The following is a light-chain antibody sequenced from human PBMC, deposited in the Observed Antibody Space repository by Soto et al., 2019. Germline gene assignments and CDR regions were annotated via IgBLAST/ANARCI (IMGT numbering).Light chain of an antibody. J-gene: IGKJ1*01. CDR3: QQYNNYTWT. Sequence: DIQMTQSPSTLSASVGDRVTIICRASQSISSWLAWYQQKPGKTPKLLIYKASSLESGVPSRFSGSGSGTEFTLTISSLQPDDFATYYCQQYNNYTWTFGQGTKVEIK. CDR1: QSISSW. CDR2: KAS. V-gene: IGKV1-5*03.